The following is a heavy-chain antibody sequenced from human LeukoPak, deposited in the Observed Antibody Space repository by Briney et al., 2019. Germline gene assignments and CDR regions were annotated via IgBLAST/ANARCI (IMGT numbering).Heavy chain of an antibody. J-gene: IGHJ5*02. Sequence: GGSLRLSCAASGFTFISYAMSWVRQAPGKGLEWVSDISGSGASTYYADSVKGRFTISRDNSKNTLYLQMNSLRAEDTAVYYCAKKYNTGLDPWGQGTLVTVSS. CDR3: AKKYNTGLDP. V-gene: IGHV3-23*01. CDR2: ISGSGAST. CDR1: GFTFISYA. D-gene: IGHD1-14*01.